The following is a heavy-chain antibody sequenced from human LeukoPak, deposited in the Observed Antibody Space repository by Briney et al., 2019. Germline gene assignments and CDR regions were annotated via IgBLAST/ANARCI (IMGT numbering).Heavy chain of an antibody. CDR2: ISSGGTNT. V-gene: IGHV3-23*01. CDR3: AKGPRDGYIDY. CDR1: GFTFSSCA. Sequence: GGSLRLSCAASGFTFSSCAMSWVRQAPGKGLEWVSAISSGGTNTYYADSVKGRFIMSRDNSKNTLYVQMNSLRADDTAVYYCAKGPRDGYIDYWGQGTLVTVSS. J-gene: IGHJ4*02. D-gene: IGHD5-24*01.